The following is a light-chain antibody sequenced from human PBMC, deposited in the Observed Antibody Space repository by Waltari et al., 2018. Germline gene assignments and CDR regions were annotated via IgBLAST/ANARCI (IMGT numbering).Light chain of an antibody. V-gene: IGLV3-10*01. CDR1: AWPTKS. Sequence: SYELTQPPSASVSPGQTARITRTGDAWPTKSYNWYQQNSGQAPVLVIHEDSKRPSGIPERFSGSSSGTRATLTISGAQVEDEADYYCFSTDGSGDQRVFGGGTKVTVL. J-gene: IGLJ2*01. CDR3: FSTDGSGDQRV. CDR2: EDS.